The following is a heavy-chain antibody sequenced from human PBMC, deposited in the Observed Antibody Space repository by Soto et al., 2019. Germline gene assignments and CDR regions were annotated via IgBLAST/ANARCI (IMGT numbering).Heavy chain of an antibody. CDR2: ISSDGS. V-gene: IGHV3-30*18. J-gene: IGHJ4*02. Sequence: PGGSLRLSCAASGFTFRSFGMHWVRQAPGKGLEWVAVISSDGSNNADSVKGRFTLSRDNSKNTLYLQMNSLRGEDTAVYYCAKGVSFLVDYWGQGTLVTVSS. CDR1: GFTFRSFG. D-gene: IGHD3-16*02. CDR3: AKGVSFLVDY.